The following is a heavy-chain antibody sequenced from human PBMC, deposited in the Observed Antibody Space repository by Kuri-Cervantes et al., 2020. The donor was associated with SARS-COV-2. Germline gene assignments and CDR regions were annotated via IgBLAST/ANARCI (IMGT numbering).Heavy chain of an antibody. J-gene: IGHJ4*02. V-gene: IGHV3-64*02. D-gene: IGHD2-15*01. CDR3: TTDILDPRYSKRLDY. CDR2: ISSNGGST. Sequence: GESLKISCAASGFTFSSYAMHWVRQAPGKGLEYVSAISSNGGSTYYADSVKGRFTISRDNSKNTLYLQMNSLKTEDTAVYYCTTDILDPRYSKRLDYWGQGTLVTVSS. CDR1: GFTFSSYA.